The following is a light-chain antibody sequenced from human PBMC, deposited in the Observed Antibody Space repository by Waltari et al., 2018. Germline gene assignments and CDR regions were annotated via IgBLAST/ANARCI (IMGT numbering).Light chain of an antibody. CDR1: SSDGGGYNY. J-gene: IGLJ2*01. V-gene: IGLV2-23*02. CDR2: DVS. Sequence: QSALTQPASVSGSPGQSITIPCTGTSSDGGGYNYVSWYQQYPDKAPKLMIYDVSKRPSGVSNRFSGSKSGNTASLTISGLQAEDEADYYCCSYAGSSTHVLFGGGTKLTVL. CDR3: CSYAGSSTHVL.